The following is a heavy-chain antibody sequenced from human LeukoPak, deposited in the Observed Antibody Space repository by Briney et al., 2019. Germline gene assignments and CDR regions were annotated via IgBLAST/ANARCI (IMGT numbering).Heavy chain of an antibody. D-gene: IGHD3-10*01. V-gene: IGHV4-4*08. CDR1: GGSISSYY. CDR3: AREVNYYGSGRPYNWFDP. CDR2: IYTSGST. J-gene: IGHJ5*02. Sequence: SETLSLTCTVSGGSISSYYWSWIRQPPGKGLEWIGYIYTSGSTNYNPSLKSRVTMSVDTSKNQFSLKLSSVTAADTAVYYCAREVNYYGSGRPYNWFDPWGQGTLVTVSS.